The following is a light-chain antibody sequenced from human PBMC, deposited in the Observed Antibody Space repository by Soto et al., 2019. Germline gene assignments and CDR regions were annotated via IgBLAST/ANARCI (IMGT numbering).Light chain of an antibody. CDR3: HQYGSPPQT. CDR1: QSISRY. J-gene: IGKJ1*01. Sequence: IVLTQSPGTLSLSPGEITTLSCRASQSISRYLAWYQQKPGQAPRLLIYAASSRATGIPDRFSGSGSGTDFTLTISRLEPEDFAVYYCHQYGSPPQTFGQGTKV. CDR2: AAS. V-gene: IGKV3-20*01.